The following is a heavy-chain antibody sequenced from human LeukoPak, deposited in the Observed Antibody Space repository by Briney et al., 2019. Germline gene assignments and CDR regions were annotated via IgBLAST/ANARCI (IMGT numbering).Heavy chain of an antibody. V-gene: IGHV4-59*01. CDR1: GGSISSYY. CDR2: IYYSGST. Sequence: SETLSLTCTVSGGSISSYYWSWIRQPPGKGLEWIEYIYYSGSTNYNPSLKSRVTISVDTSKNQFSLKLSSVTAADTAVYYCARAYCGGDCYRGWFDPWGQGTLVTVSS. D-gene: IGHD2-21*02. CDR3: ARAYCGGDCYRGWFDP. J-gene: IGHJ5*02.